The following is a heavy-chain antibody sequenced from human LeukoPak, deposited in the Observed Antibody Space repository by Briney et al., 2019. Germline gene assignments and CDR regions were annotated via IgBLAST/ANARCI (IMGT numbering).Heavy chain of an antibody. Sequence: PGGSLRLSCAASGFTVSSNYMSWVRQAPGKGLEWVSYISSGSTTIYYADSVKGRFTISRDNAKNSLYLQMNSLRAEDTAVYYCAKGLGGRSGYDSGSNRDYWGQGTLVTVSS. CDR1: GFTVSSNY. CDR2: ISSGSTTI. J-gene: IGHJ4*02. D-gene: IGHD5-12*01. V-gene: IGHV3-48*01. CDR3: AKGLGGRSGYDSGSNRDY.